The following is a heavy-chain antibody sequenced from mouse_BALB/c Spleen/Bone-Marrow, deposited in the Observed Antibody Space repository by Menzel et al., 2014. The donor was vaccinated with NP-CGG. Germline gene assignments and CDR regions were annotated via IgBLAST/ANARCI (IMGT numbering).Heavy chain of an antibody. CDR2: IDPANGNT. CDR3: AYGSSYDYFDY. V-gene: IGHV14-3*02. D-gene: IGHD1-1*01. J-gene: IGHJ2*01. CDR1: GFNIKDTY. Sequence: EVQLQESGAELVEPGASVKLSCTASGFNIKDTYMHWVKQRPEQGLEWIGRIDPANGNTKYDPKFQGKATITAGTSSNTACLQLSSLTSEDTAVYYCAYGSSYDYFDYWGQGTTLTVSS.